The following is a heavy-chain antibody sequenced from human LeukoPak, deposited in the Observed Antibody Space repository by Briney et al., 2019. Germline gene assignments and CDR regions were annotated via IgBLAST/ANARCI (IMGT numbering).Heavy chain of an antibody. CDR1: GGSISSYY. J-gene: IGHJ5*02. CDR2: IYTSGST. D-gene: IGHD1-26*01. CDR3: ARDRTSLWELIQGRWFDP. V-gene: IGHV4-4*07. Sequence: SETLSLTCTVSGGSISSYYWSWIRQPAGKGLEWIGRIYTSGSTNYNPSLKSRVTMSVDTSKNQFSLKLSSVTAAATAVYYCARDRTSLWELIQGRWFDPWGQGTLVTVSS.